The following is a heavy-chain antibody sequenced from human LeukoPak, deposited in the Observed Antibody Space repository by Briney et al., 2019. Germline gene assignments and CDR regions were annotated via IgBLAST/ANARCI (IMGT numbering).Heavy chain of an antibody. V-gene: IGHV3-74*01. CDR3: GRDLGGRSGY. Sequence: GGSLRPSCAVSGFTFRTYWMHWVRQVPGEGLVWVSRINEDGSITNYADSVKGRFSISRDNAKNTLYLQMNSLRAEDTAVYYCGRDLGGRSGYWGQGTLVTVSS. CDR1: GFTFRTYW. CDR2: INEDGSIT. J-gene: IGHJ4*02. D-gene: IGHD1-26*01.